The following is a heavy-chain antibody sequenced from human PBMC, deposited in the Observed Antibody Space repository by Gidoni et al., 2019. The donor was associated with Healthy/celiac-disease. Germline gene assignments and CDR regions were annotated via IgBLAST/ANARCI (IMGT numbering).Heavy chain of an antibody. Sequence: QVQLVQSGAEVKKPGSSVKVSCKASGGTFSSYAISWVRQAPGPGLEWMGGIIPIFGTANYAQKFQGRGTITADESTSTAYMELSSLRSEDTGVYYCAREERGRGFGDFYGMDVWGQGTTVTVSS. CDR3: AREERGRGFGDFYGMDV. CDR2: IIPIFGTA. V-gene: IGHV1-69*01. CDR1: GGTFSSYA. J-gene: IGHJ6*02. D-gene: IGHD3-10*01.